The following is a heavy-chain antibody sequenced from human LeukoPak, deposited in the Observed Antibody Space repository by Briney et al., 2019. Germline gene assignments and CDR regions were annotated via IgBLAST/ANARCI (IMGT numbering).Heavy chain of an antibody. CDR1: GYTFANYG. V-gene: IGHV1-18*01. Sequence: ASVKVSCKASGYTFANYGISWVRQAPGQGLEWMGWISAYNSYDKGNTNYAQKFQDRVTMTADTATSTAFMELRSLRSDDTAAYYCTRDRSSNDYWGQGTLVTVSS. CDR2: ISAYNSYDKGNT. D-gene: IGHD6-6*01. J-gene: IGHJ4*02. CDR3: TRDRSSNDY.